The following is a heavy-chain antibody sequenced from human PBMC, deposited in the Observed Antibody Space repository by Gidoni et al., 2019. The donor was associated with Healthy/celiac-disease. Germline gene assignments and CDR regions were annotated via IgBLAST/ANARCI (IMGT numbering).Heavy chain of an antibody. J-gene: IGHJ6*03. Sequence: EVQLVESGGGLVQPGGSLRLSCSASGFTFSSYAMHWVRQAPGKGLEYVSAISSNGGSTYYANSVKGRFTIYRDNSKNTLYLQMGSLRAEDMAVYYCARDGYSNYDPGVYYYYMDVWGKGTTVTVSS. CDR3: ARDGYSNYDPGVYYYYMDV. CDR1: GFTFSSYA. D-gene: IGHD4-4*01. V-gene: IGHV3-64*01. CDR2: ISSNGGST.